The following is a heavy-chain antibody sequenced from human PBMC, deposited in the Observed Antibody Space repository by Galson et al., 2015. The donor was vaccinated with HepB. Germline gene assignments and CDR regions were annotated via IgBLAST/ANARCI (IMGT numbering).Heavy chain of an antibody. D-gene: IGHD4-17*01. CDR2: IIPILGIA. CDR1: GGTFSSYA. Sequence: SVKVSCKASGGTFSSYAISWVRQAPGQGPEWMGRIIPILGIANYAQKFQGRVTITADKSTSTAYMELSSLRSEDTAVYYCARDTISPTVTTPFDYWGQGTLVTVSS. V-gene: IGHV1-69*04. J-gene: IGHJ4*02. CDR3: ARDTISPTVTTPFDY.